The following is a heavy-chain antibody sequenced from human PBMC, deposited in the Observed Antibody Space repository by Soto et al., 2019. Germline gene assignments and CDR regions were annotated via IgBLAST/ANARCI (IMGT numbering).Heavy chain of an antibody. Sequence: ASVKVSCKASGYTFTGYYMHWVRQAPGQGLEWMGWINPNSGGTNYAQKFQGRVTMTRDTSISTAYMELSRLRSDDTAVYYCARDLHWNYYYYYYGMDVWGQGTTVTLSS. D-gene: IGHD1-7*01. J-gene: IGHJ6*02. CDR1: GYTFTGYY. CDR3: ARDLHWNYYYYYYGMDV. V-gene: IGHV1-2*02. CDR2: INPNSGGT.